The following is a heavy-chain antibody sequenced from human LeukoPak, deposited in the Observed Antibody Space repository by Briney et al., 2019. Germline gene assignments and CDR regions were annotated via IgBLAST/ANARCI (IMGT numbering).Heavy chain of an antibody. J-gene: IGHJ3*01. V-gene: IGHV3-11*04. CDR1: GFFFSDYY. Sequence: PGGSLRLSCAAYGFFFSDYYMTWIRQAPGKGLEWLSYISNRGNNYYADSVKGRFTVSRDNAKNLLYLQMDTLRAEDTALYFCASRVRVTAMTPYDAFDVWGQGTMVTVSS. D-gene: IGHD2-21*02. CDR2: ISNRGNN. CDR3: ASRVRVTAMTPYDAFDV.